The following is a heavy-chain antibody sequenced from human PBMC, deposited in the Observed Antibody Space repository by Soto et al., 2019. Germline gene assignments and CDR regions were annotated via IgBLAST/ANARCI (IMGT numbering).Heavy chain of an antibody. D-gene: IGHD2-2*01. V-gene: IGHV1-69*02. Sequence: QVHLIQSGAEVKKPGSSVKVSCKAAGGTFNTYTLFWVRQAPGHGLEWMGRIIPMLPVTNSAQKFHGRLTLTAHKATGTAFMERTSLTSEGTAVYYCAIGSWSAETFDVWGQGPMVTVSS. CDR3: AIGSWSAETFDV. J-gene: IGHJ3*01. CDR1: GGTFNTYT. CDR2: IIPMLPVT.